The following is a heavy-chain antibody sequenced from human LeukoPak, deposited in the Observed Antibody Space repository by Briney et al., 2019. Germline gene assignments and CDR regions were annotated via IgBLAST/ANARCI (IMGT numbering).Heavy chain of an antibody. CDR2: IYPGDSDA. CDR3: ARQKYSSGLDAFDI. V-gene: IGHV5-51*01. Sequence: GESLKISCKGSGYSFTNYWIGWVRQMPGKGLEWMTIIYPGDSDARYSPSFQGQVTISADKSINTAYLRWSSLKASDSAMYYYARQKYSSGLDAFDIWGQGTMVTVSS. CDR1: GYSFTNYW. J-gene: IGHJ3*02. D-gene: IGHD5-18*01.